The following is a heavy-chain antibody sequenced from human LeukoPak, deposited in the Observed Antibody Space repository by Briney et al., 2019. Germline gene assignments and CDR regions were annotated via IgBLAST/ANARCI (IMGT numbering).Heavy chain of an antibody. CDR3: ARDHDNFFDY. Sequence: GGSLRLSCAASGFTLSGYAMSGVRRAPGRGVEWVSAITTSGDNAYYVDSVKGRFTMYRDNSKNTLYLQMNSLGADDTAVYYCARDHDNFFDYWGQGTLVSVS. CDR2: ITTSGDNA. CDR1: GFTLSGYA. D-gene: IGHD3-9*01. V-gene: IGHV3-23*01. J-gene: IGHJ4*02.